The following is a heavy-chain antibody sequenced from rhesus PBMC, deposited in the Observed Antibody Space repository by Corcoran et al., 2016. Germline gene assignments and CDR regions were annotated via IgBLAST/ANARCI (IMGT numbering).Heavy chain of an antibody. D-gene: IGHD6-13*01. V-gene: IGHV4-93*02. CDR3: ARTEQLVGFDY. Sequence: QVQLQESCPAVGKPSEPLSLTCAISGGSIRSSHWWSWIRKPPGKGLECIGRSYGSGGGTEYNPSLKSRVTISIDTSKNQFSLKLSSVTAADTAVYYCARTEQLVGFDYWGQGVLVTVSS. CDR2: SYGSGGGT. CDR1: GGSIRSSHW. J-gene: IGHJ4*01.